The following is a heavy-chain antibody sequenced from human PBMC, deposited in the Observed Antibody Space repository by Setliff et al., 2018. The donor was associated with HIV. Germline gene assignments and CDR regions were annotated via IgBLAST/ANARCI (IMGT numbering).Heavy chain of an antibody. Sequence: SETLSLTCYVTDDPISSYYWSWVRQPAGKGLEWIGRLYVSGDTNYNPSLKSRVTMSLDTSKKHFSLNLKSVTAADTAVYYCSLTGHRLLRGYMDVWGKGTTVTVSS. CDR3: SLTGHRLLRGYMDV. J-gene: IGHJ6*03. D-gene: IGHD2-15*01. CDR2: LYVSGDT. V-gene: IGHV4-4*07. CDR1: DDPISSYY.